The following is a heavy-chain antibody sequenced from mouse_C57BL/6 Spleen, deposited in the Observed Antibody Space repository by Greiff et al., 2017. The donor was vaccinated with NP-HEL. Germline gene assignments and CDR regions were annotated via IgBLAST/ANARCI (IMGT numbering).Heavy chain of an antibody. D-gene: IGHD2-4*01. CDR1: GYTFTSYW. V-gene: IGHV1-64*01. Sequence: QVQLQQPGAELVKPGASVKLSCKASGYTFTSYWMHWVKQRPGQGLEWIGMIHPNSGSTNYNEKFKSKATLTVDKSSSTAYMQLSSLTSEDSAVYYCARGVYYDYGDYYAMDDWGQGTSVTVSS. J-gene: IGHJ4*01. CDR3: ARGVYYDYGDYYAMDD. CDR2: IHPNSGST.